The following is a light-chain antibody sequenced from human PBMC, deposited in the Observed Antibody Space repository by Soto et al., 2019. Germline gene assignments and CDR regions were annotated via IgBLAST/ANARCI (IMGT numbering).Light chain of an antibody. CDR3: RQSYISTIT. CDR2: AAS. CDR1: QSINNY. V-gene: IGKV1-39*01. Sequence: DIQMTQSPSSLSASVGDRVTITCRASQSINNYLNWYQQRPGKAPKLLIYAASNLQSVVPSRFSGSESGTDFTLIISSLQPEDFATYYFRQSYISTITFGQGTRLEIK. J-gene: IGKJ5*01.